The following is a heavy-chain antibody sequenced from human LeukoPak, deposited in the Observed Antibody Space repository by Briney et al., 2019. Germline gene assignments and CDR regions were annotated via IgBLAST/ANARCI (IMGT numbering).Heavy chain of an antibody. J-gene: IGHJ6*03. CDR2: IYYSGST. CDR3: ARIRMTTVKYYYMDV. Sequence: SQTLSLTCTVSGGSISSGDYYWSWIRQPPGKGLEWIGYIYYSGSTNYNPSLKSRVTISVDTSKNQFSLKLSSVTAADTAVYYCARIRMTTVKYYYMDVWGKGTTVTVSS. D-gene: IGHD4-11*01. CDR1: GGSISSGDYY. V-gene: IGHV4-61*08.